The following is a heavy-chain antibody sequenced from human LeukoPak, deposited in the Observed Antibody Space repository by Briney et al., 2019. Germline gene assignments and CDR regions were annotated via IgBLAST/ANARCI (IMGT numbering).Heavy chain of an antibody. Sequence: PETLSLTCTVSGGSISSYYWSWIRQPPGKGLEWIGYIYYSGSTNYNPSLKSRVTISVDTSKNQFSLKLSSVTAADTAVYYCARDPMVRGVSDAFDIWGQGTMVTVSS. CDR2: IYYSGST. CDR3: ARDPMVRGVSDAFDI. V-gene: IGHV4-59*01. D-gene: IGHD3-10*01. J-gene: IGHJ3*02. CDR1: GGSISSYY.